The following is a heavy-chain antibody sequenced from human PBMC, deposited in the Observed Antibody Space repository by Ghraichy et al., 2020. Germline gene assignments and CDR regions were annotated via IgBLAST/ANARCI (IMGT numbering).Heavy chain of an antibody. D-gene: IGHD3-10*02. CDR3: ARDVRYGSIKNAGPRY. V-gene: IGHV3-33*01. J-gene: IGHJ4*02. CDR1: GFTFNNYG. Sequence: GGSLRLSCAASGFTFNNYGMHWVRQAPGKGLEWVADIWNDGSNKNYAESVKGRFTISRDNSRNTLYLQMNSLRAEDTAVFYCARDVRYGSIKNAGPRYWGQVTLVTVSP. CDR2: IWNDGSNK.